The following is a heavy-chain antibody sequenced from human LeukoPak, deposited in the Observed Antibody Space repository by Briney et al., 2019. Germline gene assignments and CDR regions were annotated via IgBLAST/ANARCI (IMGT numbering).Heavy chain of an antibody. J-gene: IGHJ4*02. CDR2: IYPGDSDT. CDR3: ARTGQWLGSDY. CDR1: GYSFTSYW. V-gene: IGHV5-51*01. Sequence: GESLKISCKGSGYSFTSYWIAWVRQMPGKSLEWMGIIYPGDSDTRYSPSFQGQVTISADKSSTTAFLQWSSLKASDTAMYYCARTGQWLGSDYWGQGTLVTVSS. D-gene: IGHD6-19*01.